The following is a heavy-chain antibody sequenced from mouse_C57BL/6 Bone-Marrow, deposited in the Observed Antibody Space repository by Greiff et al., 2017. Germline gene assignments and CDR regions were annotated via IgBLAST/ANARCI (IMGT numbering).Heavy chain of an antibody. J-gene: IGHJ3*01. Sequence: QFQLQQPGAELVKPVASVTLSCTASGYTFTSYWMHLLKQRPGQGLDWIGMIHPNSGSTNYNEKFNSKATLTIDKSSSKAYMQLSSLTSEDSAVYYCARRSSGYWFAYWGQGTLVTVSA. D-gene: IGHD3-2*02. CDR2: IHPNSGST. CDR3: ARRSSGYWFAY. V-gene: IGHV1-64*01. CDR1: GYTFTSYW.